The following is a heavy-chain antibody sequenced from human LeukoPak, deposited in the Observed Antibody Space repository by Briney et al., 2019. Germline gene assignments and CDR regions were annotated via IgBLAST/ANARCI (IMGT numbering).Heavy chain of an antibody. D-gene: IGHD6-13*01. CDR3: AKDSLGSSSKNWFDP. CDR2: ISGSGGST. Sequence: GGSLRLSCAASGFTFSSYAMSWVRQAPGKGLEWVSAISGSGGSTYYADSVKGRFTISRDNSKNTLYLQMNSLRAEDTAVYYCAKDSLGSSSKNWFDPWAREPWSPSPQ. J-gene: IGHJ5*02. CDR1: GFTFSSYA. V-gene: IGHV3-23*01.